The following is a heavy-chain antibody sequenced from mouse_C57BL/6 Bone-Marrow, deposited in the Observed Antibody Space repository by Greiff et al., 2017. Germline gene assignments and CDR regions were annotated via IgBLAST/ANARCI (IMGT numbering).Heavy chain of an antibody. CDR3: ARGTTVAAN. J-gene: IGHJ3*01. CDR1: GYTFTSYW. Sequence: VQLQQPGAELVMPGASVKLSCKASGYTFTSYWMHWVKQRPGQGLEWIGEIDPSDSYTNYNQKFKGKSTLTVDKSSSTAYMQLRSLTSEDSAVDYCARGTTVAANWGQGTLVTVSA. D-gene: IGHD1-1*01. V-gene: IGHV1-69*01. CDR2: IDPSDSYT.